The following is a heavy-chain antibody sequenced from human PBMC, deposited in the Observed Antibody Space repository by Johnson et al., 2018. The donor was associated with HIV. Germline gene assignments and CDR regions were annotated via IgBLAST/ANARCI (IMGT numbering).Heavy chain of an antibody. CDR2: ISYDGINK. CDR3: ARDRDSIAGAPYAFDF. V-gene: IGHV3-30*03. J-gene: IGHJ3*01. CDR1: GFTFSSYG. D-gene: IGHD1-26*01. Sequence: QVQLVESGGGVVQPGRSLRLSCVASGFTFSSYGMHWVRQAPGKGLEWVAVISYDGINKYYADSVKGRFTISRDNSKNTLYLQMNSLRAEDTAVYYCARDRDSIAGAPYAFDFWGQGTMVTVSS.